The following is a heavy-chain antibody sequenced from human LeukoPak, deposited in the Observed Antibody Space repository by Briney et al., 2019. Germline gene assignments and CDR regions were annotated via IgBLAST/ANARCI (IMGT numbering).Heavy chain of an antibody. CDR3: ARRRRLLWFGELSWDY. D-gene: IGHD3-10*01. CDR1: GYSISSGYY. V-gene: IGHV4-38-2*02. J-gene: IGHJ4*02. CDR2: IYHSGST. Sequence: PSETLSLTCTVSGYSISSGYYWGWIRQPPGKGLEWIGSIYHSGSTYYNPSLKSRVTISVDTSKNQFSLKLSSVTAADTAVYYCARRRRLLWFGELSWDYWGQGTLVTVSS.